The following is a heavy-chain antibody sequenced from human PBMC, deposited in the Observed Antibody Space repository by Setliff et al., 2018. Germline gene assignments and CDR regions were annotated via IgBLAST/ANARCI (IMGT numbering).Heavy chain of an antibody. CDR1: GYTLSPYY. CDR3: ARAPPNRYSGSYEYFYMDV. Sequence: SCKASGYTLSPYYWIWIRQSPGKGLEWIGYIFYSGSARYNPSLESRVTMSVDTSKNQISLKLTSVTAADTAVYYCARAPPNRYSGSYEYFYMDVWGKGTTVTVSS. D-gene: IGHD1-26*01. V-gene: IGHV4-59*08. CDR2: IFYSGSA. J-gene: IGHJ6*03.